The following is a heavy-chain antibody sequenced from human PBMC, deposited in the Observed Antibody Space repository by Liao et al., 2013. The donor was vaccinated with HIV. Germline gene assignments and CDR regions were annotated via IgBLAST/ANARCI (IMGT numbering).Heavy chain of an antibody. J-gene: IGHJ6*03. D-gene: IGHD6-13*01. Sequence: QVQLQESGPGLVKPSETLSLTCTVSGGSISSYYWSWIRQPAGKGLEWIGRIYTSGSTNYNPSLKSRVTLSLDTSKNQFSLKLSSVTAADTALYYCARGGYSSSWTDLYYYYYYMDVWGKGTTVTVSS. CDR1: GGSISSYY. V-gene: IGHV4-4*07. CDR2: IYTSGST. CDR3: ARGGYSSSWTDLYYYYYYMDV.